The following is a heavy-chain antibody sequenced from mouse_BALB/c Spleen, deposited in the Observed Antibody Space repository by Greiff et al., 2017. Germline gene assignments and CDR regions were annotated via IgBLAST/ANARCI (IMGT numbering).Heavy chain of an antibody. V-gene: IGHV1-7*01. D-gene: IGHD2-3*01. CDR2: INPSTGYT. J-gene: IGHJ2*01. CDR3: ARLLPRDY. Sequence: LQESGAELAKPGASVKMSCKASGYTFTSYWMHWVKQRPGQGLEWIGYINPSTGYTEYNQKFKDKATLTADKSSSTAYMQLSSLTSEDSAVYYCARLLPRDYWGQGTTLTVSS. CDR1: GYTFTSYW.